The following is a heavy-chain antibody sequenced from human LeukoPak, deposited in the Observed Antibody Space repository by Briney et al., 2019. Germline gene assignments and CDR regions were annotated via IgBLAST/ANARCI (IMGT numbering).Heavy chain of an antibody. CDR1: GFTFSSYE. J-gene: IGHJ6*03. CDR2: ISSSSSTI. D-gene: IGHD2-15*01. V-gene: IGHV3-48*01. Sequence: QPGGSLRLSCAASGFTFSSYEMNWVRQAPGKGLEWVSYISSSSSTIYYADSVKGRFTISRDNAKNSLYLQMNSLRAEDTAVYYCARDRCSGGSCLYYYYYYMDVWGKGTTVTVSS. CDR3: ARDRCSGGSCLYYYYYYMDV.